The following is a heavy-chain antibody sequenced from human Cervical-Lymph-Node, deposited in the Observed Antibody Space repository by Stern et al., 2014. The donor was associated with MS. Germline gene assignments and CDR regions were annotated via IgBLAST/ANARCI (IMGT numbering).Heavy chain of an antibody. Sequence: EVQLEESGGGLVQPGGSLRLSCAASGFTFSSYSMNWVRQAPGKGLEWVSYISSSSSTIYYADSVKGRFTISRDNAKNSLYLQMNSLRAEDTAVYYCARGQNLGGSYSSGWYVSYYYYGMDVWGQGTTVTVSS. V-gene: IGHV3-48*01. CDR1: GFTFSSYS. CDR2: ISSSSSTI. J-gene: IGHJ6*02. D-gene: IGHD6-19*01. CDR3: ARGQNLGGSYSSGWYVSYYYYGMDV.